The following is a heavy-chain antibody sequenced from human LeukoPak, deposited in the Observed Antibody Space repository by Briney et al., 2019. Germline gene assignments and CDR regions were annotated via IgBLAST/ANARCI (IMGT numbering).Heavy chain of an antibody. CDR2: IYYSGST. CDR3: AISSDYYVTPHWYFDL. V-gene: IGHV4-59*12. D-gene: IGHD3-10*02. J-gene: IGHJ2*01. Sequence: PSETLSLTCTVSGGSISNYYWSWIRQPPGKGLEWIGYIYYSGSTNYNPFLKSRVIISVDTSKNQFSLKLSSVTAADTAVYYCAISSDYYVTPHWYFDLWGRGTLVTVSS. CDR1: GGSISNYY.